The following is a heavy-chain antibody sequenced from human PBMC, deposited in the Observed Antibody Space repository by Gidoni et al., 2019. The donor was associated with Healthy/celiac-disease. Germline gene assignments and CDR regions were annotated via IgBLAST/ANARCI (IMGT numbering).Heavy chain of an antibody. Sequence: QVQLQQWGAGLLKPSETLSLTCAVYGGSFSGYYWNWIRQPPGKGLEWIGEINHSGSTNYTPSLKSRVTISVDTSKNQFSLKLSSVTAADTAVYYCARVVVGATYGGDYFDYWGQGTLVTVSS. CDR3: ARVVVGATYGGDYFDY. V-gene: IGHV4-34*01. J-gene: IGHJ4*02. CDR1: GGSFSGYY. D-gene: IGHD1-26*01. CDR2: INHSGST.